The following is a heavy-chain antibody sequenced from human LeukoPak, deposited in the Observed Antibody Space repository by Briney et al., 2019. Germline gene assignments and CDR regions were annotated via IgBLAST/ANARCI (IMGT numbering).Heavy chain of an antibody. J-gene: IGHJ4*02. CDR2: IYSGGST. V-gene: IGHV3-53*01. CDR1: GFTVSSNY. CDR3: ARERRDDDNQGYCCLFEF. D-gene: IGHD5-24*01. Sequence: GGSLRLSCAASGFTVSSNYMSWVRQAPGKGLEWVSVIYSGGSTYYADSVKGRFTISRDNSKNTVYLQMNSLRAEDTAVYYCARERRDDDNQGYCCLFEFWGQGTLVTVSS.